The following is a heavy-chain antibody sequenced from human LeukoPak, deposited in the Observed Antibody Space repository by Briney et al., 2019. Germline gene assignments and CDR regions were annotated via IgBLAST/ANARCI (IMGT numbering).Heavy chain of an antibody. V-gene: IGHV4-59*08. CDR2: IYYTGSA. Sequence: SETLSLTCTVSGASIRSYYWSWIRQPPGKELEWIGYIYYTGSADYNPSLKSRVTMSVDTSKNQFSLKLASATAADTAVYYCATLQSSGYDYSDYWGQGILVTVSS. J-gene: IGHJ4*02. CDR3: ATLQSSGYDYSDY. D-gene: IGHD3-22*01. CDR1: GASIRSYY.